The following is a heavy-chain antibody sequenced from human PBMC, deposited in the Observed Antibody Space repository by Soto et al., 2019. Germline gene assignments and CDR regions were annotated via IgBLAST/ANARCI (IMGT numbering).Heavy chain of an antibody. V-gene: IGHV1-46*03. J-gene: IGHJ4*02. D-gene: IGHD2-15*01. CDR3: ARDRKCDMAYYFDY. CDR1: GYTVTSYY. CDR2: INPSDGIT. Sequence: QVQLVQSGAEVKKPGASVKVSCKASGYTVTSYYMHWVRQAPGQGLEWMGIINPSDGITSYAQKFQGRVTMNRDTSTSTAYMELSSLRSEDTAVYYCARDRKCDMAYYFDYWGQGTLVTVSS.